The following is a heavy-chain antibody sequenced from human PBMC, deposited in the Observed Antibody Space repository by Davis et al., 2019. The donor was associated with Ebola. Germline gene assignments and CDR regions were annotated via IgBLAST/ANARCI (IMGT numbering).Heavy chain of an antibody. CDR3: ARGRGWLRCIDP. D-gene: IGHD5-12*01. V-gene: IGHV4-34*01. J-gene: IGHJ5*02. CDR2: INHSGST. CDR1: GGSFSGYY. Sequence: MPSETLSLTCAVHGGSFSGYYWSWIRQPPGKGLEWIGEINHSGSTNYNPSLKSRVTISVDTSKNQFSLKLSSVTAADTAVYYCARGRGWLRCIDPWGQGTLVTVSS.